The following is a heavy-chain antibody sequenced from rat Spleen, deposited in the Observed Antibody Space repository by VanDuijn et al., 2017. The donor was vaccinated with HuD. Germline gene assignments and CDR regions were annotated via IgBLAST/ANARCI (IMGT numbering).Heavy chain of an antibody. CDR1: GFTFSNYG. CDR3: ARHGWGYGVMDA. CDR2: ISTGGGNT. D-gene: IGHD4-3*01. J-gene: IGHJ4*01. Sequence: EVQLVESGGGLVQPGGSLKLSCAVSGFTFSNYGMNWVRQGPTKGLEWVASISTGGGNTFYRDSVKGRFTISRDNAKSTLYLQMDSLRSEDTATYYCARHGWGYGVMDAWGQGASVTVSS. V-gene: IGHV5S13*01.